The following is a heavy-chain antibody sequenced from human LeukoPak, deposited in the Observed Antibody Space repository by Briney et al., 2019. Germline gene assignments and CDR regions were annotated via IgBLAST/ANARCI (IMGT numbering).Heavy chain of an antibody. J-gene: IGHJ4*02. Sequence: PGGSLRLSCAASGFTFSNAWMSWVRQAPGKGLEWVGRIKSKTDGGTTDYAAPVKGRFTISRDDSKNTLYLQMNSLKTEDTAVYYCTTSREKLPNKNSSSWYRLRNDYWGQGTLVTVSS. V-gene: IGHV3-15*01. CDR3: TTSREKLPNKNSSSWYRLRNDY. D-gene: IGHD6-13*01. CDR1: GFTFSNAW. CDR2: IKSKTDGGTT.